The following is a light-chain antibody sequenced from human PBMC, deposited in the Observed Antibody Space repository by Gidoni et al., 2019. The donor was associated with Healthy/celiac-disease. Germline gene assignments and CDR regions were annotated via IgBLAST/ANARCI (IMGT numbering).Light chain of an antibody. Sequence: EIVFTHSLATLSLSPGERATLSRRASPSVSSSYLAWYQQKPGQAPRLLIYGASSRATGIPDRFSGSGSGTDFTLTISRLEPEDFAVYYCQQYGSSPLTFGGGTKVEIK. CDR2: GAS. J-gene: IGKJ4*01. CDR1: PSVSSSY. V-gene: IGKV3-20*01. CDR3: QQYGSSPLT.